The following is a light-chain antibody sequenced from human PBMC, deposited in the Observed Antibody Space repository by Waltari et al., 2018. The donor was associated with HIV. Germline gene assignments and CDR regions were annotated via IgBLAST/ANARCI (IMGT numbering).Light chain of an antibody. CDR2: DVS. CDR3: SSYTSSSTPYV. V-gene: IGLV2-14*03. J-gene: IGLJ1*01. CDR1: SSDVGGYNY. Sequence: QSALTQPASVSGSPGQSITISCTGTSSDVGGYNYVSWYQQHPGKAPKLMIYDVSNRPSGVSNRFSVSKSGNTASLTISGLQAEDDADYYCSSYTSSSTPYVFGTGTKVTVL.